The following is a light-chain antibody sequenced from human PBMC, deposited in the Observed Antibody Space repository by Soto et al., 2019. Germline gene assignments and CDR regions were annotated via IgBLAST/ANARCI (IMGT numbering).Light chain of an antibody. V-gene: IGKV1-27*01. CDR1: QGISNY. CDR3: QKYNTAPWT. Sequence: DIQMTQSPSSLSTSVGDRVTITCRASQGISNYLAWYQQKPGKVPKLLIYAASTLEPGVPSRFSGGGSGTDFTLTISSLQPEDVATYYCQKYNTAPWTFGQGTKVEIK. CDR2: AAS. J-gene: IGKJ1*01.